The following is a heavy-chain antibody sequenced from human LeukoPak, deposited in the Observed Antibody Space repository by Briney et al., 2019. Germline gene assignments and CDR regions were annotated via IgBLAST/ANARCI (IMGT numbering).Heavy chain of an antibody. CDR1: EFTFSSYW. CDR3: ARGSWGLEIATIH. CDR2: INTDGSST. Sequence: GGSLRLSCAASEFTFSSYWLHWVRQAPGKGLVWVSRINTDGSSTSYADSVKGRFTISRDNAKNTLYLQMNSLRAEDTAVYYCARGSWGLEIATIHWGQGTLVTVSS. J-gene: IGHJ4*02. D-gene: IGHD5-24*01. V-gene: IGHV3-74*01.